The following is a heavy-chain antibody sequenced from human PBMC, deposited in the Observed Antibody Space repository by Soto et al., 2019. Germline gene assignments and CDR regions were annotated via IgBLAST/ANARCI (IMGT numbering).Heavy chain of an antibody. CDR2: ISGNGDTT. Sequence: EVQLVESGGGLVQPGGSLRLSCSVSGFTFSTYAMHWVRQAPGKGLEYVSAISGNGDTTYYADSVKGRFTISRDNSKKTLYLQKRRRRAEDTAVDYCVEDGLALGFLERLSSGDVWGQGTAVTVSS. J-gene: IGHJ6*02. CDR1: GFTFSTYA. CDR3: VEDGLALGFLERLSSGDV. V-gene: IGHV3-64D*06. D-gene: IGHD3-3*01.